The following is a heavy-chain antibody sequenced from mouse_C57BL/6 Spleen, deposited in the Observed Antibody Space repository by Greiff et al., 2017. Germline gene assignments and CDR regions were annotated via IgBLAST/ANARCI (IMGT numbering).Heavy chain of an antibody. D-gene: IGHD1-1*01. J-gene: IGHJ2*01. V-gene: IGHV1-50*01. Sequence: QVQLQQPGAELVKPGASVKLSCKASGYTFTSYWMQWVKQRPGQGLEWIGEIDPSDSYTNYNQKFKGKATLTVDTSSSTAYMQLSSLTSEDSAVYYCARSLYITTVVAMDFDYWGQGTTLTVSS. CDR2: IDPSDSYT. CDR3: ARSLYITTVVAMDFDY. CDR1: GYTFTSYW.